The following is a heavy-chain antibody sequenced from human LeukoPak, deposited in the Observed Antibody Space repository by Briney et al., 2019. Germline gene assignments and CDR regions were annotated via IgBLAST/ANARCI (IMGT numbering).Heavy chain of an antibody. D-gene: IGHD2-15*01. CDR2: TYYRSKWYN. Sequence: SQALSLTWAMSGDSVSSNMAGWNWIRQSPSRGLEWLGRTYYRSKWYNDYAISVKSRIPINPDTSKNQFSLQLNSLTPEDTAVYYCARDRGSPNSYYYYMDVWGKGTTVTVSS. CDR3: ARDRGSPNSYYYYMDV. J-gene: IGHJ6*03. CDR1: GDSVSSNMAG. V-gene: IGHV6-1*01.